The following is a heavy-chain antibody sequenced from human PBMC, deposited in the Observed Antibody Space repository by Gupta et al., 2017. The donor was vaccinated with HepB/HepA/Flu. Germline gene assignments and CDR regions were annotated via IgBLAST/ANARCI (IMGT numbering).Heavy chain of an antibody. CDR2: IIPILGIA. Sequence: QVQLVQSGAEVKKPGSSVQVSCKASGGTFSSYAISWVRQAPGQGLEWMGRIIPILGIANYAQKFQGRVTITADKSTSTAYMELSSLRSEDTAVYYCARQSANCGGDYYEDYYYYGMDVWGQGTTVTVSS. CDR1: GGTFSSYA. V-gene: IGHV1-69*04. J-gene: IGHJ6*02. D-gene: IGHD2-21*02. CDR3: ARQSANCGGDYYEDYYYYGMDV.